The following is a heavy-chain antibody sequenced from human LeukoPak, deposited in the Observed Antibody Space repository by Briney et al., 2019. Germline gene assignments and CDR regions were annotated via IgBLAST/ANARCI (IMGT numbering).Heavy chain of an antibody. V-gene: IGHV3-23*01. CDR1: GFTFGSYA. J-gene: IGHJ4*02. CDR2: ISGSGGST. D-gene: IGHD5-18*01. CDR3: AKAPDTAMVGYFDY. Sequence: PGGSLRLSCAASGFTFGSYAMSWVRQAPGKGREWVSAISGSGGSTYYADCVKGRFTISRDNSKNTLYLQMNSLRAEDTAVYYCAKAPDTAMVGYFDYWGQGTLVTVSS.